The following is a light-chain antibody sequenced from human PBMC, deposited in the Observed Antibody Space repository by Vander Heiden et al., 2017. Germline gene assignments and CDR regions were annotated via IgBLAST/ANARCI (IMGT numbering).Light chain of an antibody. CDR2: DDI. CDR3: QVGDSSSDHPGYV. J-gene: IGLJ1*01. CDR1: NIGGKS. Sequence: SYVLTQPSSVSVAPGTTPRIPCGGNNIGGKSWHWYHPKPGQAPVLVDYDDIDRPSGIPERFSGSNSGNTATLTISRVEAGDEADYYCQVGDSSSDHPGYVFGTGTKVTVL. V-gene: IGLV3-21*03.